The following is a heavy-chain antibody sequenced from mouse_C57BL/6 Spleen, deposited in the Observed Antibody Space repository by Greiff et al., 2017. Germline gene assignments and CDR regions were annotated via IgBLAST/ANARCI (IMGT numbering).Heavy chain of an antibody. J-gene: IGHJ2*01. V-gene: IGHV5-4*01. CDR3: ARGGTLPEGYFGY. D-gene: IGHD2-14*01. Sequence: EVHLVESGGGLVKPGGSLKLSCAASGFTFSSYAMSWVRQTPEKRLEWVATISDGGSYTYYPDNVKGRFTISRDNAKNNLYLQMSHLKSEDTAMYYGARGGTLPEGYFGYWGQGTTLTVSS. CDR2: ISDGGSYT. CDR1: GFTFSSYA.